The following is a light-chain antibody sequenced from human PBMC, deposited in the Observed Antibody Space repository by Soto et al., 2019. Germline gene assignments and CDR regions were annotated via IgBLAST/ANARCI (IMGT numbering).Light chain of an antibody. CDR1: QSVSSK. V-gene: IGKV3-15*01. CDR3: QQYNNWPPIT. CDR2: GAS. J-gene: IGKJ5*01. Sequence: EIVLTQSPGTLSLSPGERATLSCRASQSVSSKLAWYQQKPGHAPRRLIYGASTRATGIPARFSGSGSGTEFTLTISSLQSEDFAVYYCQQYNNWPPITFGQGTRLRL.